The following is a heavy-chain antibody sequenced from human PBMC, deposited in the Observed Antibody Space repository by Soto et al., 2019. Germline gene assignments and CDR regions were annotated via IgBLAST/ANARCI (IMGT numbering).Heavy chain of an antibody. Sequence: SVKVSCNASGGTFSGYAISWVRQAPGQGLEWMGGIIPIFVTANYAQKFQGRVTITADESTSTAYMELSSLRSEDTAVYYCARSYSSSSPVFDYWGQGTLVTVSS. CDR2: IIPIFVTA. CDR3: ARSYSSSSPVFDY. D-gene: IGHD6-6*01. CDR1: GGTFSGYA. V-gene: IGHV1-69*13. J-gene: IGHJ4*02.